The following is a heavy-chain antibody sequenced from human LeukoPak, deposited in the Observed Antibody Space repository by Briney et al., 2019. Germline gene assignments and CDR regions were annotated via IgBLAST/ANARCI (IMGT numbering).Heavy chain of an antibody. CDR2: ISSSSSYI. CDR1: GFTFSNYA. D-gene: IGHD3-10*01. CDR3: ASLMKHITMVRGVPFDY. Sequence: PGGSLRLSCAASGFTFSNYAMNWVRQAPGKGLEWVSSISSSSSYIYYADSVKGRFTISRDNAKNSLYLQMNSLRAEDTAVYYCASLMKHITMVRGVPFDYWGQGTLVTVSS. V-gene: IGHV3-21*01. J-gene: IGHJ4*02.